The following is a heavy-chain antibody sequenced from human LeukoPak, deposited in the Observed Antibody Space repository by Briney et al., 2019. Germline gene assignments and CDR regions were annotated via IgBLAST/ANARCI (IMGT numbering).Heavy chain of an antibody. CDR2: ISSSGSTI. CDR3: AKELYDSSRFFGY. V-gene: IGHV3-11*01. D-gene: IGHD3-22*01. Sequence: GGSLRLSCAASGFTFSDYYMSWIRQAPGKGLEWVSYISSSGSTIYYADSVKGRFTISRDNSKNTLYLQMNSLRAEDTAVYYCAKELYDSSRFFGYWGQGSLVTGSS. CDR1: GFTFSDYY. J-gene: IGHJ4*02.